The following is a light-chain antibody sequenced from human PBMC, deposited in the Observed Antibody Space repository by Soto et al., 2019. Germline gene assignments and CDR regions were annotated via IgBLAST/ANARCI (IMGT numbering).Light chain of an antibody. CDR3: QQYNSYLYA. V-gene: IGKV1-5*01. Sequence: DIQITQSPSTLSASVGDRVTITCRASQSISSRLAWYQQKPGKAPKLLIYDASSLESGVPSRSSGIGSGTEFTITISSLQPDDFATYYCQQYNSYLYAFGEGTKLEIK. CDR2: DAS. CDR1: QSISSR. J-gene: IGKJ2*01.